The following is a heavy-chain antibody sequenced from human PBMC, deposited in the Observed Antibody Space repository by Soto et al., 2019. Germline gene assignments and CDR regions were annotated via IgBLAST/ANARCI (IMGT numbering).Heavy chain of an antibody. CDR1: GFTFSSYS. J-gene: IGHJ6*02. Sequence: PGGSLRLSCAASGFTFSSYSMNWVRPAPGKGLEWVSYISSSSSTIYYADSVKGRFTISRDNAKNSLYLQMNSLRDEDTAVYYCARKNTYYXDSSGRMDVWGQGTTVTVSS. V-gene: IGHV3-48*02. D-gene: IGHD3-22*01. CDR2: ISSSSSTI. CDR3: ARKNTYYXDSSGRMDV.